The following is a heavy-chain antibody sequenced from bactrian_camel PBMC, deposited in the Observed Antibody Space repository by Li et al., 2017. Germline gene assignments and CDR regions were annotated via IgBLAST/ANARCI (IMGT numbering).Heavy chain of an antibody. D-gene: IGHD4*01. Sequence: QVQLVESGGGSVQAGGSLRLSCAASGYTGSYCMGWYRQAPGSECELVSTIDTDGSTYYADSVEGRFTISHDNAKNTVYLQMNSLKPEDTAVYYCAADATISSVLGACIDMLGPRGGQGTQVTVS. V-gene: IGHV3S56*01. CDR2: IDTDGST. CDR1: GYTGSYC. J-gene: IGHJ4*01.